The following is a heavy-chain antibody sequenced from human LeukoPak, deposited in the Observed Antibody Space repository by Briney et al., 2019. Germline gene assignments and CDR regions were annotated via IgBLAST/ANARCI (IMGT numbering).Heavy chain of an antibody. CDR3: AKVRIAVARWDYFDY. CDR1: GFTFSSYA. J-gene: IGHJ4*02. D-gene: IGHD6-19*01. Sequence: GGSLRLSCAASGFTFSSYAMSWVRQAPGKGLEWVSAISGSGGSTYYADSVKGQFTISRDNSKNTLYLQMNSLRAEDTAVYYCAKVRIAVARWDYFDYWGQGTLVTVSS. V-gene: IGHV3-23*01. CDR2: ISGSGGST.